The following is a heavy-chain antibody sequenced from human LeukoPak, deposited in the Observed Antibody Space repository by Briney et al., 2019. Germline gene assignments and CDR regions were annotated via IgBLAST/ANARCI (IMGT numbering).Heavy chain of an antibody. CDR1: GFTFSNYA. D-gene: IGHD5-18*01. Sequence: PGGSLRLSCAASGFTFSNYAMGWVRQAPGKGLEWVSGISGSGYAYYTDSVKGRFTISRDNSKNTLYLQMNTLRAEDTAVYYCAKGVRYPAWWILDYWGQGTLVPVSS. CDR3: AKGVRYPAWWILDY. J-gene: IGHJ4*02. CDR2: ISGSGYA. V-gene: IGHV3-23*01.